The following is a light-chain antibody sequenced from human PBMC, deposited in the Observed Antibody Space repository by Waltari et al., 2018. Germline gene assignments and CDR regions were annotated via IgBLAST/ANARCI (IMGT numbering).Light chain of an antibody. CDR3: SSYAGSFPYV. Sequence: QSALTQLPSASGSPGQSVTISCTGTGSDVGGYNYVSWYQQHPGKAPKLMIYEVSKRPSGVPDRFSGSKAGNTASLTVSGLQSEDEADYYCSSYAGSFPYVFGTGTKVTVL. CDR2: EVS. V-gene: IGLV2-8*01. J-gene: IGLJ1*01. CDR1: GSDVGGYNY.